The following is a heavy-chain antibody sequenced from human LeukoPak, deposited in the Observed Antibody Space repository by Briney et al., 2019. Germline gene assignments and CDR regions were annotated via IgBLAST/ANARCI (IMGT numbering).Heavy chain of an antibody. CDR2: ILGSGGNT. CDR3: AQWGDFDVLTGYYVPDF. J-gene: IGHJ4*02. CDR1: TFTFSNYC. V-gene: IGHV3-23*01. D-gene: IGHD3-9*01. Sequence: PAGSMILSRAPYTFTFSNYCISWVRPAEGNRLEWVSAILGSGGNTYYADSVKGRFTISRDNSKNTLYLQMNSLRAEDTAVYYCAQWGDFDVLTGYYVPDFWGQGTLVTVSS.